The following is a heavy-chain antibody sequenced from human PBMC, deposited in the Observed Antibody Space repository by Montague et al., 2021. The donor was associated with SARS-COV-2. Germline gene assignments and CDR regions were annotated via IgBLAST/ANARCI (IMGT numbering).Heavy chain of an antibody. V-gene: IGHV3-30*04. Sequence: SLRLACAASGFTFSLNAMHWVRQAPGKGLEWAAVIPYDGSNKYYADSVKGRFTISRDNSKNTLYLQMNRLRVEDTGVYYCARYGSSGGQGTLVTVSS. CDR3: ARYGSS. CDR1: GFTFSLNA. J-gene: IGHJ4*02. D-gene: IGHD4-17*01. CDR2: IPYDGSNK.